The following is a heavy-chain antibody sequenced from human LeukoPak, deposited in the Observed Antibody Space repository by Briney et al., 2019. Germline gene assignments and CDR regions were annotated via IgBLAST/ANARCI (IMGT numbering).Heavy chain of an antibody. CDR2: INPSGGST. J-gene: IGHJ4*02. D-gene: IGHD2-15*01. CDR3: TRHRVILTRDFEY. CDR1: GYTFTSYY. V-gene: IGHV1-46*01. Sequence: AASVKVSCKASGYTFTSYYMHWVRQAPGQGLEWMGIINPSGGSTSYAQKFQGRVTMTRDTSTSTVYMELSSLRAEDTALYYCTRHRVILTRDFEYWGQGTLVTVSS.